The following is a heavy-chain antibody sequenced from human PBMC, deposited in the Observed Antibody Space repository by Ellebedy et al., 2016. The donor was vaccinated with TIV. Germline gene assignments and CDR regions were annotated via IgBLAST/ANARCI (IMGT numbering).Heavy chain of an antibody. D-gene: IGHD4-17*01. CDR3: ASQVTTGPYYFYGMDV. J-gene: IGHJ6*02. CDR2: ISAYNGNT. V-gene: IGHV1-18*04. Sequence: AASVTVSCKASGYTYTSYGITWVRQAPGQGLEWMGWISAYNGNTNYAQNLQGRVTMTTDTSTSTAYMELRSLRSDDTAVYYFASQVTTGPYYFYGMDVWGQGTTVTVSS. CDR1: GYTYTSYG.